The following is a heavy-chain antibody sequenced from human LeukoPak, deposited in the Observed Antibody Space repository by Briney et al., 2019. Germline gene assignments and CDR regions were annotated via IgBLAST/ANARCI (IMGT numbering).Heavy chain of an antibody. CDR2: ISGSGGST. CDR1: GFTFTIYA. J-gene: IGHJ6*02. CDR3: AKDRPASGPWGYYYVMDV. Sequence: GGSLRLSCAASGFTFTIYAVSWVRQAPGKGLEWVSTISGSGGSTHYADSVKGRFTISRDNSKNTLYLQMNSLRAEDTAVYYCAKDRPASGPWGYYYVMDVWGQGTTVTVFS. D-gene: IGHD1-26*01. V-gene: IGHV3-23*01.